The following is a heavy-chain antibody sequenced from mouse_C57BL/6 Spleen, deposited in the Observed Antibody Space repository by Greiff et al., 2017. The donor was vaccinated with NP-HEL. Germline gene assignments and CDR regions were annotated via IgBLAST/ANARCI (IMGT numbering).Heavy chain of an antibody. Sequence: VQLQQSGPGLVKPSQSLSLTCSVTGYSITSGYYWNWIRQFPGNKLEWMGYISYDGSNNYNPSLKNRISITRDTSKNQFFLKLNSVTTEDTATYYCARGVAPNYWGQGTTLTVSS. CDR3: ARGVAPNY. D-gene: IGHD1-1*02. CDR1: GYSITSGYY. CDR2: ISYDGSN. J-gene: IGHJ2*01. V-gene: IGHV3-6*01.